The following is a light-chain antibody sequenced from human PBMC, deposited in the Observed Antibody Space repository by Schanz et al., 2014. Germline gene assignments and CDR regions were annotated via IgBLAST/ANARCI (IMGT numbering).Light chain of an antibody. Sequence: QSVLTQPASVSGSPGQSITISCTGTSSDVGSYNLVSWYQHHPGKAPKLMIYDVSKRPSGVPDRFSGSKSGNTASLTISGLQAEDEADYYCCSYAGSYTWVFGGGTKLTVL. V-gene: IGLV2-11*01. CDR3: CSYAGSYTWV. J-gene: IGLJ3*02. CDR1: SSDVGSYNL. CDR2: DVS.